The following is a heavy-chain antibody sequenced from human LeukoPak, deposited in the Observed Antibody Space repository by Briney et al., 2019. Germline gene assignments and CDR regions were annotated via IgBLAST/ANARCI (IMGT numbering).Heavy chain of an antibody. CDR2: ISGSGGST. D-gene: IGHD1-26*01. Sequence: GGSLRLSCAASGFTFSSYAMSWVRQAPGKGLEWVSAISGSGGSTYYADSVKGRFTISRDNAKNSLYLQMNSLRAEDTAVYYCATLGGPYSGTYWGQGTLVTVSS. J-gene: IGHJ4*02. CDR1: GFTFSSYA. V-gene: IGHV3-23*01. CDR3: ATLGGPYSGTY.